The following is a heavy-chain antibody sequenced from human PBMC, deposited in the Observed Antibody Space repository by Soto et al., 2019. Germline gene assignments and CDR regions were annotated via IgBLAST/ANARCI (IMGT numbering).Heavy chain of an antibody. J-gene: IGHJ4*02. Sequence: QVQLVQSGAEVKKPGSSVKVSCKASGGTFSSYAISWVRQAPGQGLEWMGGIIPIFGTANYAQKFQGRVTITEGEATSTAYRELSSLRSADTDGYYGAGERGHSSGWYNYFDYWGQGTLVTVSS. D-gene: IGHD6-19*01. CDR1: GGTFSSYA. CDR3: AGERGHSSGWYNYFDY. CDR2: IIPIFGTA. V-gene: IGHV1-69*12.